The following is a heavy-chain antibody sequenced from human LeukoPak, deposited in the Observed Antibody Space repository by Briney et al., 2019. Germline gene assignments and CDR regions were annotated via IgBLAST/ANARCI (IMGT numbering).Heavy chain of an antibody. CDR1: GGSFSGYD. CDR2: INHSGST. V-gene: IGHV4-34*01. Sequence: PSETLSLTCAVYGGSFSGYDWSWIRQPPGKGLEWIGEINHSGSTNYNPSLKSRVTISIDTSKNQFSLKLSSVTAADTAVYYCAKDQSYYMDVWGKGTTVTVSS. J-gene: IGHJ6*03. CDR3: AKDQSYYMDV.